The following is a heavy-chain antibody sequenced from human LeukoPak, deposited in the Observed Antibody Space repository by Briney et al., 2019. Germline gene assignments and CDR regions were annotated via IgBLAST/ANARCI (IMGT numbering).Heavy chain of an antibody. CDR3: AKWENYYDSGGYK. J-gene: IGHJ4*02. V-gene: IGHV3-23*01. D-gene: IGHD3-22*01. Sequence: PGGSLRLSCAASGFTFSSYAMSWVRQAPGKGLECVSAISDTGTSTYYADSVRGRFTVSRDNSKNTLYLQMNSLRVEDTAVYYCAKWENYYDSGGYKWGQGTLVTVSS. CDR1: GFTFSSYA. CDR2: ISDTGTST.